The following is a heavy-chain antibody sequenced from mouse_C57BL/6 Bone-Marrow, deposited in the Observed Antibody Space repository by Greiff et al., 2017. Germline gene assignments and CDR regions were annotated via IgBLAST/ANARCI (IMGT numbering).Heavy chain of an antibody. J-gene: IGHJ2*01. V-gene: IGHV1-80*01. D-gene: IGHD1-1*01. Sequence: QVQLKESGAELVKPGASVKISCKASGYAFSSYWMNWVKQRPGKGLEWIGQIYPGDGDTNYNGKFKGKATLTADKSSSTAYMQLSSLTSEDSAVYFCARVLFITTVVAPYFDYWGQGTTLTVSS. CDR1: GYAFSSYW. CDR2: IYPGDGDT. CDR3: ARVLFITTVVAPYFDY.